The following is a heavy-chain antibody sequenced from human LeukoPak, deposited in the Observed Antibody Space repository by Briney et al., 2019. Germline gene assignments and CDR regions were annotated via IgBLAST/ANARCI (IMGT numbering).Heavy chain of an antibody. CDR3: ARVGAWDLQRVFEY. J-gene: IGHJ4*02. D-gene: IGHD1-1*01. Sequence: PGGSLTLSCAASGLTFTNYWMTWVRQVPGKGREWVANIQKAGSESYYVDSVTGRFPICRDNAKNSLYVELSSLRVDDTAVLCCARVGAWDLQRVFEYWGQGTLVTVSS. CDR1: GLTFTNYW. CDR2: IQKAGSES. V-gene: IGHV3-7*01.